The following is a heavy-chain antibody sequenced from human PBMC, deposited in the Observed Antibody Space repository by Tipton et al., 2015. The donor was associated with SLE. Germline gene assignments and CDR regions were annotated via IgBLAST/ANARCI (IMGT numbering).Heavy chain of an antibody. CDR1: GFTFSSYA. CDR3: AKDQASGIAVAATSFDY. Sequence: SLRLSCAASGFTFSSYAMSWVRQAPGKGLEWVSAISGSGGSTYYADSVKGRFTISRDNSKNTLYLQMNSLRAEDTAVYYCAKDQASGIAVAATSFDYWGQGTLVTVSS. CDR2: ISGSGGST. V-gene: IGHV3-23*01. D-gene: IGHD6-19*01. J-gene: IGHJ4*02.